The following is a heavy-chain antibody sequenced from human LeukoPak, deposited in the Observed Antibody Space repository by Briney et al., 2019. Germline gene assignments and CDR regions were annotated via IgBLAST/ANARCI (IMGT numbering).Heavy chain of an antibody. CDR3: ASLPYSSSIFDY. CDR1: GYTFTGYY. J-gene: IGHJ4*02. CDR2: INPNSGGT. Sequence: ASVKVSCKASGYTFTGYYMHWVRQAPGQGLEGMGWINPNSGGTNYAQKFQGRVTMTRDTSISTAYMELSRLRSDDTAVYYCASLPYSSSIFDYWGQGTLVTVSS. V-gene: IGHV1-2*02. D-gene: IGHD6-6*01.